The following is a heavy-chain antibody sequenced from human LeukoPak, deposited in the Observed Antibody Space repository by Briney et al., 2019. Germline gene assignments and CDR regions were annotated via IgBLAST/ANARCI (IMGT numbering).Heavy chain of an antibody. CDR2: ISGSGGST. J-gene: IGHJ4*02. V-gene: IGHV3-23*01. Sequence: GGSLRLSCAASGFTFSSYAMSWVRQVPGKGLEWVSAISGSGGSTYYADSVKGRFTISRDNSKNTLYLQMNSLRAEDTAVYYCARVEYSSSPPFDYWGQGTLVTVSS. D-gene: IGHD6-6*01. CDR3: ARVEYSSSPPFDY. CDR1: GFTFSSYA.